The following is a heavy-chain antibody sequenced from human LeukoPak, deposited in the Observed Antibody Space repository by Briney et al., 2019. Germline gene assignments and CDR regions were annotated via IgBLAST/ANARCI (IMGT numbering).Heavy chain of an antibody. V-gene: IGHV1-69*05. CDR3: ARVDRYHFYLDV. CDR2: IIPLFRTP. J-gene: IGHJ6*03. Sequence: GASVKVSCKASGGTSSTHSITWVRQAPGQGLEWLGGIIPLFRTPHSAQNFQGRVTITTDESTSTAYMELTSPRSDDTAIYYCARVDRYHFYLDVWGKGTTVTVSS. CDR1: GGTSSTHS.